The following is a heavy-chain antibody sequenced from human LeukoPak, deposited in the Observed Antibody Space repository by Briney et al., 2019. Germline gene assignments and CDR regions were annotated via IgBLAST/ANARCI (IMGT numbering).Heavy chain of an antibody. CDR3: ARALDYGGKVDY. CDR2: IYYSGST. J-gene: IGHJ4*02. Sequence: TSETLSLTCAVDGGSISSYYWSWIRQPPGKRLEWIRYIYYSGSTNYNPSLKSRVTISVDTSKNQFSLNLSSVIAADTAVYYCARALDYGGKVDYWGQGTLATVSS. D-gene: IGHD4-23*01. CDR1: GGSISSYY. V-gene: IGHV4-59*01.